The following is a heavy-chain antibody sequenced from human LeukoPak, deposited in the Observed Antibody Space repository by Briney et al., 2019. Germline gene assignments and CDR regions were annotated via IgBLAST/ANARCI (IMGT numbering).Heavy chain of an antibody. CDR3: GRQYSSGWSYYYGLDV. Sequence: SQTLSLTCAISGDSVSSNSAAWNWIRQSPSRGLEWLGRTYYRSKWYNDYEVYVKSRITINQDTSKNQVSLPMNSVTPEDKAVYYCGRQYSSGWSYYYGLDVWGQGTPVPVSS. V-gene: IGHV6-1*01. CDR1: GDSVSSNSAA. CDR2: TYYRSKWYN. D-gene: IGHD6-19*01. J-gene: IGHJ6*02.